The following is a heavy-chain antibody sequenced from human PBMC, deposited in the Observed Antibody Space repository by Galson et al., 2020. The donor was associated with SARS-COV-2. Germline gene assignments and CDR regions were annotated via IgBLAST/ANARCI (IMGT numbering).Heavy chain of an antibody. CDR3: ARAGGIAADNPPAEWHGRDV. J-gene: IGHJ6*02. V-gene: IGHV1-8*01. CDR1: GYTFTSYD. Sequence: ASAKVSCKASGYTFTSYDINWVRQATGQGLEWMGWMNPNSGNTGYAQKFQGRVTMTRNTSISTAYMELSSLRSEDTAVYYCARAGGIAADNPPAEWHGRDVWGQGTTVTVSS. CDR2: MNPNSGNT. D-gene: IGHD6-13*01.